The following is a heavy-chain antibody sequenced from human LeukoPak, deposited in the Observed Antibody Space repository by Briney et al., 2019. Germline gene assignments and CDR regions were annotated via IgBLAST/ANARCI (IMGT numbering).Heavy chain of an antibody. V-gene: IGHV3-74*01. CDR3: ARNICDSSGYYPLYYYYYYMDV. J-gene: IGHJ6*03. CDR2: INSDGSST. D-gene: IGHD3-22*01. Sequence: PGGSLRLSCAASGFTFSSYWMHWVRQAPGKGLVWVSRINSDGSSTSYADSVKGRFTISRDNAKNTLYLQMNSLRAEDTAVYYCARNICDSSGYYPLYYYYYYMDVWGKGTTVTVSS. CDR1: GFTFSSYW.